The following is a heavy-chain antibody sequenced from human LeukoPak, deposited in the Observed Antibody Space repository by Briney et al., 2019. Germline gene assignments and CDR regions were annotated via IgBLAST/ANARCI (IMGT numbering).Heavy chain of an antibody. D-gene: IGHD2-15*01. CDR2: IIPIFGTA. V-gene: IGHV1-69*13. J-gene: IGHJ3*02. Sequence: ASVKVFCKASGGTFSSYAISWVRQAPGQGLEWMGGIIPIFGTANYAQKFQGRVTITADESTSTAYMELSSLRSEDTAVYYCARDADPEGCSGGSCYGDAFDIWGQGTMVTVSS. CDR3: ARDADPEGCSGGSCYGDAFDI. CDR1: GGTFSSYA.